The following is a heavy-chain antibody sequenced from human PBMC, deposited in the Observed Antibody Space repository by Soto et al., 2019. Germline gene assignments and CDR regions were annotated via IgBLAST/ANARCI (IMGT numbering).Heavy chain of an antibody. CDR2: ISGSGGST. CDR3: AKILTVTPSKDGMDV. Sequence: GGSLRLSCAASGFTFSSYAMSWVRQAPGKGLEWVSAISGSGGSTYYADSVKGRFTISRDNSKNTVYLQMNSLRAEDTAVYYCAKILTVTPSKDGMDVWGQGTTVTVSS. V-gene: IGHV3-23*01. CDR1: GFTFSSYA. J-gene: IGHJ6*02. D-gene: IGHD2-21*02.